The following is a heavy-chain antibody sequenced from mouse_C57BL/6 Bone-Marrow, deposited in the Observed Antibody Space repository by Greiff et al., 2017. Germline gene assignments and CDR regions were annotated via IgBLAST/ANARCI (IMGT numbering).Heavy chain of an antibody. J-gene: IGHJ2*01. Sequence: QVQLQQPGAELVKPGASVKLSCKASGYTFTSYWMHWVKQRPGRGLEWIGRIDPNSGGTKYNEKFKSKATLTVDKPSSTAYMQLSSLTSEDSVVYYCAREGIYYGNLFYYWGQGTTLTVSS. V-gene: IGHV1-72*01. CDR3: AREGIYYGNLFYY. D-gene: IGHD2-1*01. CDR1: GYTFTSYW. CDR2: IDPNSGGT.